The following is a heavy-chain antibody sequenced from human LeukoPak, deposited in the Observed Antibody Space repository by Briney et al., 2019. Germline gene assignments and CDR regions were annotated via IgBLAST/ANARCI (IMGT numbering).Heavy chain of an antibody. CDR2: ISYDGTNK. CDR3: AKGSSSGTVDY. D-gene: IGHD3-22*01. J-gene: IGHJ4*02. Sequence: GRSLRLSCAASGFTFSNYDMHWVRQAPGKGLEWVAFISYDGTNKYYADSVKGRFTFSRDNSKYTLYLQTNSMRAEDTAVYYCAKGSSSGTVDYWGQGTLVAVSS. V-gene: IGHV3-30*18. CDR1: GFTFSNYD.